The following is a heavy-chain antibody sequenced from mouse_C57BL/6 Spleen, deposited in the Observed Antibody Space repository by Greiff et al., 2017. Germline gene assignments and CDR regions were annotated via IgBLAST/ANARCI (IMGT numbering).Heavy chain of an antibody. CDR3: ARSRGYDGGYYFDY. CDR1: GYAFSSYW. Sequence: QVQLQQSGAELVKPGASVKISCKASGYAFSSYWMNWVKQRPGKGLEWIGQIYPGDGDTNYNGKFKGKATLTADKSSSTAYMQLSSLTSEDSAVYLCARSRGYDGGYYFDYWGQGTTLTVSS. J-gene: IGHJ2*01. V-gene: IGHV1-80*01. CDR2: IYPGDGDT. D-gene: IGHD2-2*01.